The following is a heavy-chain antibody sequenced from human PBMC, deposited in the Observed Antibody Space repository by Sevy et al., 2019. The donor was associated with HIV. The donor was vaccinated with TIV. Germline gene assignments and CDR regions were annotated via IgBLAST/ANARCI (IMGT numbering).Heavy chain of an antibody. CDR2: TYYRSTWHK. CDR3: ARDHNFVLDF. D-gene: IGHD1-20*01. J-gene: IGHJ4*02. V-gene: IGHV6-1*01. CDR1: GDTVSSDSAA. Sequence: KQSQTLSLTCAISGDTVSSDSAAWNWIRQSPARGLEWLGRTYYRSTWHKDYGTSLNSRITINPDTSKNQFSLQLKSVTPEDTAIYFCARDHNFVLDFWGQGILVTVSS.